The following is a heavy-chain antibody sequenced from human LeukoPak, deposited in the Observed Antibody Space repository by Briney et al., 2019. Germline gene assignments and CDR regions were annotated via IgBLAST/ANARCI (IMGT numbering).Heavy chain of an antibody. D-gene: IGHD5-18*01. V-gene: IGHV4-59*12. CDR1: GGSISIYY. Sequence: PSETLSLTCTVSGGSISIYYWSWIRQPPGKGLEWIGYIYNSGSTYYNPSLKSRVTISVDTSKNQFSLKLSSVTAADTAVYYCARGKSYSYGYTRYYYYGMDVWGQGTTVTVSS. CDR2: IYNSGST. CDR3: ARGKSYSYGYTRYYYYGMDV. J-gene: IGHJ6*02.